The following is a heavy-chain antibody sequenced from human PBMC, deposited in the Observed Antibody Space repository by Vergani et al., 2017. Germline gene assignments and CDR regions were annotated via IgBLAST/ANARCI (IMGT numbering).Heavy chain of an antibody. CDR1: GFTFSSYA. CDR3: AGIAARPY. J-gene: IGHJ4*02. Sequence: QVQLVESGGGVVQPWRSLRLSCAASGFTFSSYAMHWVRQAPGKGLEWVAVISYDGSNKYYADSVKGRFTISRDNSKNTLYLQMNSLRAEDTAVYYCAGIAARPYWGQGTLVTVSS. V-gene: IGHV3-30-3*01. D-gene: IGHD6-6*01. CDR2: ISYDGSNK.